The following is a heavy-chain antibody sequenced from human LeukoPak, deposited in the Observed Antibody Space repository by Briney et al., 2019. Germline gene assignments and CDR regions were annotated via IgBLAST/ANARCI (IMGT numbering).Heavy chain of an antibody. CDR1: GFTFSSYE. J-gene: IGHJ4*02. D-gene: IGHD5-18*01. Sequence: PGGSLRLSCAASGFTFSSYEMNWVRQAPGKGLEWVSYISSSGSTIYYADSVKGRFTISRDNAKNSLYLQMNSLRAEDTAVHYCARRGGYSYALGYWGQGTLVTVSS. CDR2: ISSSGSTI. CDR3: ARRGGYSYALGY. V-gene: IGHV3-48*03.